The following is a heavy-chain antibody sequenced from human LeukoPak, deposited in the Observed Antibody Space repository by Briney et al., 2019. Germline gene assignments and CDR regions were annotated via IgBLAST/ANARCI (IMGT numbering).Heavy chain of an antibody. J-gene: IGHJ6*03. Sequence: GASVKVSCKASGYTFTSYDINWVRQATGQGLEWMGWMNPNSGNTGYAQKFQGRVTMTRNTSISTAYMELSSLRSEDTAVYYCAREGLAYSSSWYPYMDVWGKGTTVTVSS. D-gene: IGHD6-13*01. CDR3: AREGLAYSSSWYPYMDV. V-gene: IGHV1-8*01. CDR1: GYTFTSYD. CDR2: MNPNSGNT.